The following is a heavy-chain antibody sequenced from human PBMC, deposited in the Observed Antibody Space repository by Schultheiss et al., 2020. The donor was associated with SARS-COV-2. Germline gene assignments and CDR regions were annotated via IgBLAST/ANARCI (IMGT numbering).Heavy chain of an antibody. CDR2: IYYTGRR. D-gene: IGHD3-10*01. V-gene: IGHV4-30-4*02. J-gene: IGHJ4*02. CDR3: ARGDYNFGSGFYYDY. Sequence: SETLSLTCTVSGGSISSGGYYWSWIRQSPGKGLEWIGYIYYTGRRYYNPSLESRVTISTDTSKNQFSLKLSSVTAADTAVYYCARGDYNFGSGFYYDYWGQGSLVTVSS. CDR1: GGSISSGGYY.